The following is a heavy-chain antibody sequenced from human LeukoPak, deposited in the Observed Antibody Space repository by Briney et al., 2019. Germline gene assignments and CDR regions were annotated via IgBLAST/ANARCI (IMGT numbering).Heavy chain of an antibody. CDR2: INHSGST. CDR1: GGSFSGYY. V-gene: IGHV4-34*01. Sequence: PSETLFLTCAVYGGSFSGYYWSWIRQPPGKGLEWIGEINHSGSTNYNPSLKSRVTISVDTSKNQFSLKLSSVTAADTAVYYCARGRPYYDFWSGYEPFDYWGQGTLVTVSS. CDR3: ARGRPYYDFWSGYEPFDY. D-gene: IGHD3-3*01. J-gene: IGHJ4*02.